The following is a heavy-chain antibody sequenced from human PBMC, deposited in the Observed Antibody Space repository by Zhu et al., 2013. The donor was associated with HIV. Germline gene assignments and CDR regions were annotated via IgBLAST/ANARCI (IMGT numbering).Heavy chain of an antibody. V-gene: IGHV1-69*06. CDR2: IIPIFGTA. Sequence: QVQLVQSGAEVKKPGSSVKVSCKASGGTFSSYAISWVRQAPGQGLEWMGGIIPIFGTANYAQKFQGRVTITADKSTSTAYMELSSLRSEDTAVYYCARVLNSGSYYGYQYYYGMDVWGQGTTVTVSS. CDR1: GGTFSSYA. J-gene: IGHJ6*02. D-gene: IGHD1-26*01. CDR3: ARVLNSGSYYGYQYYYGMDV.